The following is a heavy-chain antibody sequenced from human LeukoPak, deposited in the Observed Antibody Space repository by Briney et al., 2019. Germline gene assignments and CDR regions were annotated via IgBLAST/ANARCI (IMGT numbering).Heavy chain of an antibody. CDR2: IYDSGST. Sequence: SETLSLTCTVSGGSISSYYWSWIRQPPGKGLEWIGNIYDSGSTYYNPSLKSRVTISVDTSKNQFSLKLSSVTAADTAVYYCARRDYYDSSGPDPVYWGQGTLVTVSS. V-gene: IGHV4-59*08. J-gene: IGHJ4*02. D-gene: IGHD3-22*01. CDR1: GGSISSYY. CDR3: ARRDYYDSSGPDPVY.